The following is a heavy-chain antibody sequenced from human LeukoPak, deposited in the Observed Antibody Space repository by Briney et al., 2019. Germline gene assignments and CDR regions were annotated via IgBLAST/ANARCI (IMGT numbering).Heavy chain of an antibody. CDR3: ATVARIGGEGVY. CDR1: GYTLTELS. V-gene: IGHV1-24*01. CDR2: FDPEDGET. D-gene: IGHD2-21*01. Sequence: ASVKVSCKVSGYTLTELSMHWVRQAPGKGLEWMGGFDPEDGETIYAQKFQGRVTMTEDTSTDTAYMELSSLRSEDTAVYYCATVARIGGEGVYWGQGTLVTVSS. J-gene: IGHJ4*02.